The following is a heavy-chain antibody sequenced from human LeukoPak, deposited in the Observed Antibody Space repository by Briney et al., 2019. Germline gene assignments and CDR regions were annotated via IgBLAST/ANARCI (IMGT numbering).Heavy chain of an antibody. CDR3: ARAARFGWLVPTFDY. V-gene: IGHV4-38-2*02. CDR2: IYHSGST. CDR1: GYSITSSYY. Sequence: SETLSLTCTVSGYSITSSYYCGWIRQPPGKGLEWIGSIYHSGSTYYNPSLKSRVTISVDTSNNQFSLKLSSVTAADTAVYYCARAARFGWLVPTFDYWGQGTLVTVYS. D-gene: IGHD6-19*01. J-gene: IGHJ4*02.